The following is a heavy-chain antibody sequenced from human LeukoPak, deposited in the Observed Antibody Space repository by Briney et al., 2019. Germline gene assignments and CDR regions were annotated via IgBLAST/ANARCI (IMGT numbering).Heavy chain of an antibody. V-gene: IGHV3-74*01. Sequence: PGRSLRLSCAASGFTFSSYWMHSVRQVPGKGLVWVARINPGGSSITYADSVKGRFTISRDNAKNTLYLQVDSLRAEDTGVYYCARSNQADDYWGQGTLVTVSS. CDR1: GFTFSSYW. CDR2: INPGGSSI. D-gene: IGHD1-14*01. CDR3: ARSNQADDY. J-gene: IGHJ4*02.